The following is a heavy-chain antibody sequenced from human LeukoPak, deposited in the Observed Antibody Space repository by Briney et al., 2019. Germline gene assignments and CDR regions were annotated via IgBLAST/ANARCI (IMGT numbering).Heavy chain of an antibody. J-gene: IGHJ4*02. CDR1: GFTFTSYW. D-gene: IGHD7-27*01. Sequence: GGSLRLSCAASGFTFTSYWMHWVRQAPGKELVWVSRIKTDGSFSNYADSVKGRFSISRDNAKSTLYLQMNGLRAEDTAVYYCVRDPGDYWGQGTLVTVSS. V-gene: IGHV3-74*01. CDR3: VRDPGDY. CDR2: IKTDGSFS.